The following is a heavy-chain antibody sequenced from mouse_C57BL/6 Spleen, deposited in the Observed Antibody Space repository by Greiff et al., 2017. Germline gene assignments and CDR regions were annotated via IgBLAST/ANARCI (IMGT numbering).Heavy chain of an antibody. J-gene: IGHJ4*01. Sequence: QVQLKESGPGLVQPSQSLSITCTVSGFSLTSYGVHWVRQSPGKGLEWLGVIWRGGSTDYNAAFMSRLSITKDNSKSQVFFKMNSLQADDTAIYYCAKNPYSNYLYYAMDYWGQGTSVTVSS. D-gene: IGHD2-5*01. CDR2: IWRGGST. CDR3: AKNPYSNYLYYAMDY. CDR1: GFSLTSYG. V-gene: IGHV2-5*01.